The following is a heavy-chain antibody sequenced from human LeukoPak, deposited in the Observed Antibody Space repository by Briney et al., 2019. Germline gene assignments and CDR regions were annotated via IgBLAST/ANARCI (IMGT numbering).Heavy chain of an antibody. CDR1: GFTFSSYA. D-gene: IGHD5-12*01. CDR2: ISGSGSST. J-gene: IGHJ4*02. V-gene: IGHV3-23*01. Sequence: PGGYLRLSCAASGFTFSSYAMSWVRQAPGKGLEWVLAISGSGSSTYYADSVKGRFTISRDNSKNTLYLQMNSLRAEDTAVYYCAKVMGWLQRGYFDYWGQGTLVTVSS. CDR3: AKVMGWLQRGYFDY.